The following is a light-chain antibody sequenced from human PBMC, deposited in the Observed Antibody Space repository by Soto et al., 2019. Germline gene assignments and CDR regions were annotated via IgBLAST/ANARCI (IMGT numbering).Light chain of an antibody. CDR3: QQRANWPLT. CDR2: DAS. Sequence: EIVLTQSPATLSLSPGDRATLSCRASQSVSSYLAWYQQKPGQAPRLLLYDASNRATGIPARFNGSGSGTDFTLTISRLEPEDFAVFYCQQRANWPLTFGGGTKVEIK. J-gene: IGKJ4*01. V-gene: IGKV3-11*01. CDR1: QSVSSY.